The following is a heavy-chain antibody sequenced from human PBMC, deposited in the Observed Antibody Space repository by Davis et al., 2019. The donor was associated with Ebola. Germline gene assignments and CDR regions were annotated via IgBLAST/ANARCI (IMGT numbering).Heavy chain of an antibody. V-gene: IGHV4-59*01. CDR2: IYNRGST. CDR3: AREETRGSIAVWFDP. CDR1: GGSISNYY. J-gene: IGHJ5*02. Sequence: MPSETLSLTCTVSGGSISNYYWSWIRQPPGKGLEWIGHIYNRGSTNYNPSLKSRVTISVDTSKNQFSLKLTSVTAADTAVYYCAREETRGSIAVWFDPWGQGTLVTVSS. D-gene: IGHD2-21*01.